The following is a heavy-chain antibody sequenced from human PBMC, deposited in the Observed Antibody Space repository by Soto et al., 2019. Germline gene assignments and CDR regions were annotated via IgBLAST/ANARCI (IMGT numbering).Heavy chain of an antibody. CDR3: ARVMEVWSPYYMDV. CDR1: GGSFSGYY. CDR2: INHSGST. Sequence: SETLSLTCAVCGGSFSGYYWSWIRQPPGKGLEWIGEINHSGSTNYNPSLKSRVTISVDTSKNQFSLKLSSVTAADTAVYYCARVMEVWSPYYMDVWGKGTTVTVSS. V-gene: IGHV4-34*01. J-gene: IGHJ6*03. D-gene: IGHD2-8*02.